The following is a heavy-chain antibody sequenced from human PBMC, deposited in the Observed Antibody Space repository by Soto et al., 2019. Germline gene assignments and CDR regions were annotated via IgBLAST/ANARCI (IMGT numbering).Heavy chain of an antibody. CDR2: LYDLDGT. J-gene: IGHJ3*02. Sequence: PGGSLRLSCAAFGFTVSGKKYVAWVRQAPGKGLEWVSALYDLDGTYYADSVKGRFTTSSDSSRTTVYLPMNSLRPDDTAVYSCATWHLQEHAYDIWGQGTMVTVSS. D-gene: IGHD1-1*01. CDR3: ATWHLQEHAYDI. CDR1: GFTVSGKKY. V-gene: IGHV3-53*01.